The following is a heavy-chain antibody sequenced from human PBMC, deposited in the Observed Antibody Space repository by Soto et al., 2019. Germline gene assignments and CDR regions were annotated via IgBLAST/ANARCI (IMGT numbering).Heavy chain of an antibody. CDR2: ISYDGSNK. Sequence: SLRLSCAASGFTFSSYAMHWVRQAPGKGLEWVAVISYDGSNKYYADSVKGRFTISRDNSKNTLYLQMKSLRAEDTAVYYCARDIPTYYDFWSGYFHYCGQGTLVTVS. CDR3: ARDIPTYYDFWSGYFHY. J-gene: IGHJ4*02. V-gene: IGHV3-30-3*01. CDR1: GFTFSSYA. D-gene: IGHD3-3*01.